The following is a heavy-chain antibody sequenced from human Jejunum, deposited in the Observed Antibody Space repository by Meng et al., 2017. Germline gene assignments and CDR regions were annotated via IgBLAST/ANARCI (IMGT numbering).Heavy chain of an antibody. CDR1: GFTFRSYE. D-gene: IGHD1-26*01. CDR3: ARDSVSGTSPYESAFDI. Sequence: GGSLRLSCAASGFTFRSYEVNWFRQAPGKGLEWVSYIIDSGTTIYYADSVKGRFTISRDNAKDSLFLQMNSLRAEDTAIYYCARDSVSGTSPYESAFDIWGQGTLVTVSS. V-gene: IGHV3-48*03. CDR2: IIDSGTTI. J-gene: IGHJ3*02.